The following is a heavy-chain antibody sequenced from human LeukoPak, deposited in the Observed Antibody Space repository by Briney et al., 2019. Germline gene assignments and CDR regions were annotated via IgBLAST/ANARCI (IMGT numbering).Heavy chain of an antibody. V-gene: IGHV4-59*01. Sequence: SETLSLTCTVSGGSISSYYWSWIRQPPGKGLEWIRYIYYSGSTNYNPSLKSRVTISVDTSKNQFSLKLSSVTAADTAVYYCARDTEDCSGGSCYPEDAFDIWGQGTMVTVSS. D-gene: IGHD2-15*01. CDR2: IYYSGST. CDR3: ARDTEDCSGGSCYPEDAFDI. CDR1: GGSISSYY. J-gene: IGHJ3*02.